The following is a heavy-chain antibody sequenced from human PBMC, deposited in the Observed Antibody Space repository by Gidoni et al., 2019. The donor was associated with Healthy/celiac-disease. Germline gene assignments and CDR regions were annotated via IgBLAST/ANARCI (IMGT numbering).Heavy chain of an antibody. V-gene: IGHV3-7*01. J-gene: IGHJ4*02. CDR3: ARERPFTSIFGVVIDSYYFDY. CDR1: GFTFSSYW. CDR2: IKQDGSEK. Sequence: EVQLVESGGALVQPGGSLRLSCAASGFTFSSYWMSWVRQAPGKGLEWVANIKQDGSEKYYVDSVKGRFTISRDNAKNSRYLQMNSLRAEDTAVYYCARERPFTSIFGVVIDSYYFDYWGQGTLVTVSS. D-gene: IGHD3-3*01.